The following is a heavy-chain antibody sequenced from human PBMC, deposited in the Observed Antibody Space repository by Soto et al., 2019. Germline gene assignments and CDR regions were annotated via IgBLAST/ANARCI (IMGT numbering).Heavy chain of an antibody. D-gene: IGHD2-15*01. CDR1: GFTFSSYA. CDR3: AITGSVVVVAAAQVGLGRFDP. V-gene: IGHV3-23*01. Sequence: EVQLLESGGGLVQPGGSLRLSCAASGFTFSSYAMSWVRQAPGKGLEWVSAISGSGGSTYYADSVKGRFTISRDNSKNKLYLQMNSLSAEDTAVYYCAITGSVVVVAAAQVGLGRFDPWGQGTLVTVSS. J-gene: IGHJ5*02. CDR2: ISGSGGST.